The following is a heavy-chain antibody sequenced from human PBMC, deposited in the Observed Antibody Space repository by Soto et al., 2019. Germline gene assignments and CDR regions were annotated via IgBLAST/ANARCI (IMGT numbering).Heavy chain of an antibody. CDR2: ISPKSGGT. CDR3: GRGRSGELVVFY. V-gene: IGHV1-2*02. J-gene: IGHJ4*02. CDR1: GYTFTGYY. D-gene: IGHD1-7*01. Sequence: QVQLVQCGAEVKGSGASVKVSCKASGYTFTGYYIHWVRQAPGQGLEWVGEISPKSGGTRYAQKFQGRVTMTKDTSITTVYMELSNLSPDDTAVYYCGRGRSGELVVFYWGQGTLVTVHS.